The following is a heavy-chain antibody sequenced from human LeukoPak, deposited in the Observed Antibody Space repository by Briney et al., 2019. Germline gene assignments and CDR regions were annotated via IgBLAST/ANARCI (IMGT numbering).Heavy chain of an antibody. J-gene: IGHJ6*02. CDR3: AIAYGLDV. CDR1: GFTFSHYY. CDR2: IKTDGSEK. Sequence: GGSLRLSCAASGFTFSHYYMSWVRQAPGEGLEWVANIKTDGSEKYYLDSVKGRFTISRDNAQNSLFLQMNSLRAEDTAIYYCAIAYGLDVWGQGTTVTVS. V-gene: IGHV3-7*03.